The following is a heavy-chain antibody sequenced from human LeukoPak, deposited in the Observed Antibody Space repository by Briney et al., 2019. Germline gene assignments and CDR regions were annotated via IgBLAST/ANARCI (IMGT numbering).Heavy chain of an antibody. J-gene: IGHJ5*02. CDR3: ARGYHH. CDR2: INHSGST. Sequence: PSETLSLTCAVYGGSFSGYYWSWIRQPPGKGLEWIGEINHSGSTNYNPSLKSRVTISVDTSKNQFSLKLSSVTAADTAVYYCARGYHHWGQGTLVTVSS. V-gene: IGHV4-34*01. CDR1: GGSFSGYY. D-gene: IGHD2-2*02.